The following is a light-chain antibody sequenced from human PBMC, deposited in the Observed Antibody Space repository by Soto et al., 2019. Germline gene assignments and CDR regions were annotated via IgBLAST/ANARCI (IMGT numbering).Light chain of an antibody. CDR3: SSFRSSSTYVV. Sequence: QSALTQPASVSGSPGQSITISCTGTSSDVGGYNYVSWYQQHPGKAPKLMIYDVSYRPSGVSNRFSGSKSGNTASLTISGLQAEDEADYYCSSFRSSSTYVVFGGGTKLTVL. V-gene: IGLV2-14*01. J-gene: IGLJ2*01. CDR1: SSDVGGYNY. CDR2: DVS.